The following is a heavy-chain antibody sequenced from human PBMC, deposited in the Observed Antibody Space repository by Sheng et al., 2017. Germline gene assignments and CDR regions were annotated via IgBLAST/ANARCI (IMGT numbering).Heavy chain of an antibody. CDR3: ARDPNYYGSPGAFDI. CDR1: GGSISSGSYY. CDR2: IYTSGST. D-gene: IGHD3-10*01. J-gene: IGHJ3*02. V-gene: IGHV4-61*02. Sequence: QVQLQESGPGLVKPSQTLSLTCTVSGGSISSGSYYWSWIRQPAGKGLEWIGRIYTSGSTNYNPSLKSRVTISVDTSKNQFSLKLSSVTAADTAVYYCARDPNYYGSPGAFDIWGQGTMVTVSS.